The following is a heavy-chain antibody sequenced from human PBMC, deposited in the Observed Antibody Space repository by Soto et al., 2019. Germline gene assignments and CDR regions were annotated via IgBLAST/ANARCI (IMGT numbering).Heavy chain of an antibody. CDR1: GGTFSSYT. J-gene: IGHJ4*02. CDR3: ARAGEIATYTNYFDY. CDR2: IIPILGIA. V-gene: IGHV1-69*02. Sequence: SVKVSCKASGGTFSSYTISWVRQAPGQGLEWMGRIIPILGIANYAQKFQGRVTITADKSTSTAYMELSSLRSEDTAVYYCARAGEIATYTNYFDYWSQGTLVTVSS. D-gene: IGHD2-2*02.